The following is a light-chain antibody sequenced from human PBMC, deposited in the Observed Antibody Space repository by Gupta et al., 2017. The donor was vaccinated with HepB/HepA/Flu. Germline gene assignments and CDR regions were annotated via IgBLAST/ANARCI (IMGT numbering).Light chain of an antibody. Sequence: QSVLTQPPSASVPPGQRVTISCSGSSSNIGDNTVYWYQQLPGTAPKLLIYSNNQRPSGVPDRFSGSKSGTSASLAISGLQAEDEADYYCAAWDDSLNGKLFGGGTKLTVL. V-gene: IGLV1-44*01. CDR2: SNN. CDR1: SSNIGDNT. CDR3: AAWDDSLNGKL. J-gene: IGLJ2*01.